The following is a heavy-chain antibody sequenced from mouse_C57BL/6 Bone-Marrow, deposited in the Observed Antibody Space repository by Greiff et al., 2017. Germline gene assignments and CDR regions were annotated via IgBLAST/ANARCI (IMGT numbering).Heavy chain of an antibody. CDR3: ARGAREAMDY. Sequence: VQLQQSGPVLVKPGASVKMSCKASGYTFTDYYMNWVKQSHGKSLEWIGVINPYNGGTSYNQQFKGKATLTVDTSSSTASMELNSLPSEDSAVXYSARGAREAMDYSGHGTSVTVSS. V-gene: IGHV1-19*01. J-gene: IGHJ4*01. CDR2: INPYNGGT. CDR1: GYTFTDYY.